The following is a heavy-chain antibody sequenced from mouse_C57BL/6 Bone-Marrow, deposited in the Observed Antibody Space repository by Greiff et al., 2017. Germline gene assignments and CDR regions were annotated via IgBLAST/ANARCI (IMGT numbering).Heavy chain of an antibody. Sequence: EVMLVESGGGLVKPGGSLKLSCAASGFTFSSYAMSWVRQTPEKRLEWVATISDGGSYTYYPDNVKGRFTISRDNAKNNLYLQMSHLKSEDTAMYCCARGCSSYWYFDVWGTGTTVTVSS. CDR2: ISDGGSYT. CDR3: ARGCSSYWYFDV. CDR1: GFTFSSYA. V-gene: IGHV5-4*03. J-gene: IGHJ1*03. D-gene: IGHD1-1*01.